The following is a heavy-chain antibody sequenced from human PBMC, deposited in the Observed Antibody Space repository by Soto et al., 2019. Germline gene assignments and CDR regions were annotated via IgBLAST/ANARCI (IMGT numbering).Heavy chain of an antibody. Sequence: ASVKVSCKASGYTFTSYGISWVRQAPGQGLEWMGWISAYNGNTNSAQDLQGRVTMTTDTSTSTAYMELRSLRSDDTAVYYCARDQTVILTDYYEYYFDYWGQGTLVTVSS. CDR2: ISAYNGNT. J-gene: IGHJ4*02. D-gene: IGHD3-9*01. V-gene: IGHV1-18*01. CDR1: GYTFTSYG. CDR3: ARDQTVILTDYYEYYFDY.